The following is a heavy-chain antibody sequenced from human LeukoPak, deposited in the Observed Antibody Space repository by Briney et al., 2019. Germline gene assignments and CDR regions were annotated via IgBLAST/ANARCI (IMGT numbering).Heavy chain of an antibody. CDR2: IYYSGST. Sequence: SETLSLTCTVSGDSNCRNYRSWLRQPPGKGLEWIGYIYYSGSTNYNPSLKSRVTISVDTSKNQFSLMLSSVTAADPAVYYCARCRSYDIVGYCYAGSISGQGTMVTVSS. J-gene: IGHJ3*02. CDR1: GDSNCRNY. V-gene: IGHV4-59*01. CDR3: ARCRSYDIVGYCYAGSI. D-gene: IGHD3-22*01.